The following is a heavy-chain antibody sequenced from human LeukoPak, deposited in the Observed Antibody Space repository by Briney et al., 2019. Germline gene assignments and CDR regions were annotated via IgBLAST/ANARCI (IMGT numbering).Heavy chain of an antibody. D-gene: IGHD3-3*01. CDR3: ARDRSGSY. CDR2: ISQDGSEK. V-gene: IGHV3-7*05. Sequence: PGGSLRLSCAASGITFSGYWMSWVRQAPGKGLEWVATISQDGSEKYYVDSVKGRFTISRDNAKNSLYLEMNSLRAEDTAIYYCARDRSGSYWGQGTLVTVSS. CDR1: GITFSGYW. J-gene: IGHJ4*02.